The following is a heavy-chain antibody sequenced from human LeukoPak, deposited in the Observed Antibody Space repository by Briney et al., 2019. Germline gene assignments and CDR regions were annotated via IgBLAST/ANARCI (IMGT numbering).Heavy chain of an antibody. Sequence: GESLKISCKGSGYSFTNNWIGWVRQMPGKGLEWMGIIYPGDSDTTYSPSFQGQVTISADKSLSTAYLQWSSLKASDTAMYYCVRDGYSSGWAFDYWGQGTLVTVSS. CDR2: IYPGDSDT. CDR1: GYSFTNNW. V-gene: IGHV5-51*01. J-gene: IGHJ4*02. CDR3: VRDGYSSGWAFDY. D-gene: IGHD6-19*01.